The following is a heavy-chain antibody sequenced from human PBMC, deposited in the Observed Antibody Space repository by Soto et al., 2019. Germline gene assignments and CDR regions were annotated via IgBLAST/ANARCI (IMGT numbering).Heavy chain of an antibody. CDR3: ARLVTISGVVISGGMDV. CDR2: IDPADSDA. D-gene: IGHD3-3*01. CDR1: GYSFTSYW. Sequence: PGESLKISCKGSGYSFTSYWIGWVRQMPGKGLEWMGIIDPADSDARYSPSFRGQVTMSADRSISTAYLQLSSLKASDTAVYYCARLVTISGVVISGGMDVWGQGTTVTVSS. J-gene: IGHJ6*02. V-gene: IGHV5-51*01.